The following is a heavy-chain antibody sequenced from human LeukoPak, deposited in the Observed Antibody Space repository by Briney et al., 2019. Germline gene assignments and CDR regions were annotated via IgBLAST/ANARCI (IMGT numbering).Heavy chain of an antibody. CDR1: GFTFSSYA. CDR3: AKGGYYDNSGYYYFDY. D-gene: IGHD3-22*01. Sequence: GGSLRLSCAASGFTFSSYAMNWVRQAPGKGLEWVSGIGGSGTSTYYADSVKGRFTISRDNSENTLYLQMNSLRADDTAVYSCAKGGYYDNSGYYYFDYWGQGTLVTVSS. CDR2: IGGSGTST. J-gene: IGHJ4*02. V-gene: IGHV3-23*01.